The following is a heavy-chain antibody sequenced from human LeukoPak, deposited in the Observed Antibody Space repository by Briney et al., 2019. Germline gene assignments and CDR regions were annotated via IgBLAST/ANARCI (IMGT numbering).Heavy chain of an antibody. V-gene: IGHV3-7*01. CDR2: IKQDGNEE. CDR1: GFSFGSYW. D-gene: IGHD2-21*01. Sequence: GGSLRLSWAASGFSFGSYWMSWVRQAPGKGLEWVANIKQDGNEEFYVDSVKGRFTISRDNGKNSLYLHMHSLGAEDTAVYYCATDLGHSIHYFVSWGQGTLVTVSS. J-gene: IGHJ4*02. CDR3: ATDLGHSIHYFVS.